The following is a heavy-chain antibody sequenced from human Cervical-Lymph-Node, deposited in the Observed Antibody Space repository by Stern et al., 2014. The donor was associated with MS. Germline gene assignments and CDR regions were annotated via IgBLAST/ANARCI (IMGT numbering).Heavy chain of an antibody. V-gene: IGHV1-69*01. J-gene: IGHJ4*02. CDR2: LIPIFGTA. CDR3: ARDFRPYGGNSRPLDY. CDR1: GGTFSSYA. D-gene: IGHD4-23*01. Sequence: VQLVESGAEVKKPGSSVKVSCKASGGTFSSYAISWVRQAPGQGLEWMGGLIPIFGTANYAQKFQGRVTITADESTSTAHMELSSLRSEDTAVYYCARDFRPYGGNSRPLDYWGQGTLVTVSS.